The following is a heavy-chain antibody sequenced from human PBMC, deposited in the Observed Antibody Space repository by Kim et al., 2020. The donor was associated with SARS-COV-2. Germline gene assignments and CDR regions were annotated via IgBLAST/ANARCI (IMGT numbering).Heavy chain of an antibody. D-gene: IGHD3-10*01. CDR2: ISSSSSTI. V-gene: IGHV3-48*02. CDR1: GFTFSSYS. J-gene: IGHJ6*02. CDR3: ARRRGDIMVRGVIISYYYGMDV. Sequence: GGSLRLSCAASGFTFSSYSMNWVRQAPGKGLEWVSYISSSSSTIYYADSVKGRFTISRDNAKNSLYLQMNSLRDEDTAVYYCARRRGDIMVRGVIISYYYGMDVWGQGTTVTVSS.